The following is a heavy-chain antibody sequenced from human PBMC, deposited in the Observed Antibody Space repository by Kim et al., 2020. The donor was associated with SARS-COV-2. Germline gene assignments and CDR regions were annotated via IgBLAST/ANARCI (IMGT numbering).Heavy chain of an antibody. CDR2: ISSSGSSI. V-gene: IGHV3-11*01. Sequence: GGSLRLSCAASGFTFSDYYMSWIRQAPGKGLEWVSYISSSGSSIYYAHSVKGRFTITRDNANNSLYLQMNSLRAEDTAVYYCAPVPHYYDSGGYYWGQGTLVTVSS. CDR3: APVPHYYDSGGYY. D-gene: IGHD3-22*01. J-gene: IGHJ4*02. CDR1: GFTFSDYY.